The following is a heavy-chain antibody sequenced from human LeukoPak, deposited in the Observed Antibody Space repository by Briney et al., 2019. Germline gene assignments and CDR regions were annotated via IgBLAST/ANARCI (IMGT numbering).Heavy chain of an antibody. Sequence: MXXVRQAPGKGLEWISVIYNDGTTYYADSVKGRFTISRDNPKNTLYLQMNTLRAEDTAVYYCTKTGGPWDWGQGTLVTVSS. V-gene: IGHV3-53*01. CDR2: IYNDGTT. J-gene: IGHJ4*02. D-gene: IGHD7-27*01. CDR3: TKTGGPWD.